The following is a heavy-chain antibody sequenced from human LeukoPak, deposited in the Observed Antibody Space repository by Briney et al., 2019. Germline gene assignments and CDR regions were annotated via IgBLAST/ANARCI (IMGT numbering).Heavy chain of an antibody. Sequence: PGGSLRLSCAASGFTFSSYWMHWVRQAPGKGLVWVSRINSDGSSTSYADSVKGRFTISRDNAKNSLYLQMNSLRAEDTAVYYCARDDYDSSGFDYWGQGTLVTVSS. D-gene: IGHD3-22*01. J-gene: IGHJ4*02. V-gene: IGHV3-74*01. CDR1: GFTFSSYW. CDR2: INSDGSST. CDR3: ARDDYDSSGFDY.